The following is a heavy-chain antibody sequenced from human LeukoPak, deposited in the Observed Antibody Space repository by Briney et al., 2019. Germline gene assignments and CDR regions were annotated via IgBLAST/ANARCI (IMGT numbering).Heavy chain of an antibody. Sequence: AGGSLRLSCAVSGFTVSSNYMSWVRQAPGKGLEWVSVIYTGGTTYYADSVKGRFTISRGNSKNTVFLQMSSLRAEDTAVYYCARFYYYDSIGYYYHFDYWGQGILVTVSS. D-gene: IGHD3-22*01. CDR3: ARFYYYDSIGYYYHFDY. J-gene: IGHJ4*02. CDR1: GFTVSSNY. CDR2: IYTGGTT. V-gene: IGHV3-53*01.